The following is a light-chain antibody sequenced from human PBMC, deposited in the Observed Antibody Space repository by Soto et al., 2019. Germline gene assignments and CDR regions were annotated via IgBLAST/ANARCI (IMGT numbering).Light chain of an antibody. CDR1: GSGIGPAFH. Sequence: QSVLKQPPSVSGAPGQRVTISCTGSGSGIGPAFHVHWYQQLPGTAPQLLIYANSNRSSGVPDRFSGSKSGTSASLAIAGLQAEDEADYYCQSYDSSLGGSVFGTGTKVTVL. CDR3: QSYDSSLGGSV. V-gene: IGLV1-40*01. CDR2: ANS. J-gene: IGLJ1*01.